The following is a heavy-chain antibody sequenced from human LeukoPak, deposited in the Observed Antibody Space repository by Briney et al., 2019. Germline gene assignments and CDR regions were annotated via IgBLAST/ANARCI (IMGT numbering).Heavy chain of an antibody. V-gene: IGHV3-9*01. Sequence: GRSLRLSCAASGFTFDDYTMHWVRQAPGKGLEWVSGITWNSGSIGYANSVRGRFTISRDNAKNSLYLEMNSLRAEDTALYYCAKEDHFASWGQGTLVTVSS. CDR3: AKEDHFAS. J-gene: IGHJ4*02. CDR2: ITWNSGSI. CDR1: GFTFDDYT.